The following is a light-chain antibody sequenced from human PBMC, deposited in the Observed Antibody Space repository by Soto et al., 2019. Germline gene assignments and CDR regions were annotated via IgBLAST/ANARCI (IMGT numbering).Light chain of an antibody. CDR3: CSYAGRCTAYV. CDR2: DDS. J-gene: IGLJ1*01. V-gene: IGLV2-11*01. CDR1: SSDVGGYNY. Sequence: QSALTQPRSVSGSPGQSVTISCTGTSSDVGGYNYVSWYQQHPGKAPKLMIYDDSKRPSGVPDRFSGSKSGNTASLAISGLQAEDGADYYCCSYAGRCTAYVFGTGTKLTVL.